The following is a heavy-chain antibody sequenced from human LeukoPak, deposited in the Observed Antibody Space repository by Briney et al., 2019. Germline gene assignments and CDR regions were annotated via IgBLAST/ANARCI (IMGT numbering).Heavy chain of an antibody. J-gene: IGHJ4*02. V-gene: IGHV3-23*01. D-gene: IGHD6-19*01. CDR3: ARNGGWYGVS. Sequence: GGSLRLSCTASGFTLSSYEMSWIRQAPGKGLEWVSSIDYSGGSTHYADSVMGRFTISRDNSKNTLYLQLNSLSADDTAVYYCARNGGWYGVSWGQGTLVTASS. CDR1: GFTLSSYE. CDR2: IDYSGGST.